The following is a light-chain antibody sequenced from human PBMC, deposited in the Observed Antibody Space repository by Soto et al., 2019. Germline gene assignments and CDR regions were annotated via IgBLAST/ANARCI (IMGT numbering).Light chain of an antibody. CDR1: RGISSY. J-gene: IGKJ5*01. Sequence: IQMTQSPSSLSASVGDRVTITCQASRGISSYLAWYQQKPGKAPKLLVYSASTLQSGVPSRFSGSGSGPDFTRTISSLQPEDSATYFCQQLNSYPQTFGQGTRMEIK. V-gene: IGKV1-9*01. CDR2: SAS. CDR3: QQLNSYPQT.